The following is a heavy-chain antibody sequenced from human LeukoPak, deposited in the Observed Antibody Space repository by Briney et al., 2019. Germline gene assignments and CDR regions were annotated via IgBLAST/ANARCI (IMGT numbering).Heavy chain of an antibody. Sequence: ASVKVSCKASGYTFTGYYIHWVRQAPGQGLEWMGWINPNSGGTNYAQKFQGRVTMTRDTSISTAYMELSRLKSDDTAVYYCARDERYDSSGYPFDFWGQGTLVTVSS. CDR3: ARDERYDSSGYPFDF. CDR1: GYTFTGYY. D-gene: IGHD3-22*01. CDR2: INPNSGGT. V-gene: IGHV1-2*02. J-gene: IGHJ4*02.